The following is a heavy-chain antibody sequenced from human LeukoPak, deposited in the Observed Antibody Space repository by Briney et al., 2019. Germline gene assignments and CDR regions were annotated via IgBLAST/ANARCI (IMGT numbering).Heavy chain of an antibody. CDR3: ARDGGSYLQPTDY. J-gene: IGHJ4*02. D-gene: IGHD1-26*01. V-gene: IGHV3-48*03. CDR2: ITGSGSAI. CDR1: GFTFSVLE. Sequence: PGGSLRLSCTASGFTFSVLEMNWVRQAPGKGLEWLSYITGSGSAIYYADSVKGRFTISRDNAKNSLYLQMNSLRAEDTAVYHCARDGGSYLQPTDYWGQGTLVTVSS.